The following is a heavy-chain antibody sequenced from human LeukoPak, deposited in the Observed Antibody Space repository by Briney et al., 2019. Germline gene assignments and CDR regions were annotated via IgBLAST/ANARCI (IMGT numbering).Heavy chain of an antibody. J-gene: IGHJ5*02. Sequence: GGSLRLSCAASGFTLSSYWMSWVRQAPGKGLEWVANIKQDGSEKYYVDSVKGRFTISRDNAKNSLYLQMNSLRTEDTAVYYCARDPYSSGWYGNENYYWFDPWGQGTLVTVSS. CDR3: ARDPYSSGWYGNENYYWFDP. D-gene: IGHD6-19*01. CDR2: IKQDGSEK. V-gene: IGHV3-7*01. CDR1: GFTLSSYW.